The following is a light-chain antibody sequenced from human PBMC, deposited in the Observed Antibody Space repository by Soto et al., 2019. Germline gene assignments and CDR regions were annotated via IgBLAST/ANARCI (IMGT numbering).Light chain of an antibody. CDR2: DAY. Sequence: DIKVTQSPSTLSASERDRVTITCRASQSISSWLAWYQQKPGKAPKVLIYDAYALESGVPSRFSGSGSGTEFTLTITSLQPDDFATYYCQQYNSYSTFGQGTKVDI. CDR1: QSISSW. V-gene: IGKV1-5*01. J-gene: IGKJ1*01. CDR3: QQYNSYST.